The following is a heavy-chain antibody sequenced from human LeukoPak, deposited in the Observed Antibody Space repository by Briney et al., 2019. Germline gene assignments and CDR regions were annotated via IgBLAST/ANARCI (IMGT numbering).Heavy chain of an antibody. CDR1: GFTFKNYR. CDR3: ARGRQWLTKGHFDY. D-gene: IGHD6-19*01. CDR2: IKQDGSEE. V-gene: IGHV3-7*03. J-gene: IGHJ4*02. Sequence: PGGSLRLSCAVSGFTFKNYRMNWVRQAPGKGLEWVANIKQDGSEEYYVDSVKGRFTISRDNAKNSLYLQMNSLRAEDTAVYYCARGRQWLTKGHFDYWGQGTLVTVSS.